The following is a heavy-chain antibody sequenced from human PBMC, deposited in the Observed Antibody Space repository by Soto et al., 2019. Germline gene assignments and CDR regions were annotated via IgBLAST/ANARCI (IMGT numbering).Heavy chain of an antibody. V-gene: IGHV2-5*02. CDR1: GFSLNTRGGG. CDR2: IFWVDDK. CDR3: VHRPPAYYAFWGGLNDVFDI. Sequence: QITLKESGPSLVKPTQTLTLTCTFSGFSLNTRGGGVGWIRQPPGKALEWLALIFWVDDKRYSPSLKNRLTITKDTSNNQVVLKMTNMVPVATATYYCVHRPPAYYAFWGGLNDVFDIWGHGTLVTVSS. J-gene: IGHJ3*02. D-gene: IGHD3-3*01.